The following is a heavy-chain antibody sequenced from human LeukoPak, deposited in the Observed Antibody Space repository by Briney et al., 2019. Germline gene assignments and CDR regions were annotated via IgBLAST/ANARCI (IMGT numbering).Heavy chain of an antibody. CDR3: ARLPSYDSSGYHGDY. D-gene: IGHD3-22*01. Sequence: ASVKVSCKASGYTFTSYGISWVRQAPGQGLEWMGWISAYNGNTNYAQKFQGRVTITADKSTSTAYMEPSSLRSEDTAVYYCARLPSYDSSGYHGDYWGQGTLVTVSS. CDR1: GYTFTSYG. V-gene: IGHV1-18*01. J-gene: IGHJ4*02. CDR2: ISAYNGNT.